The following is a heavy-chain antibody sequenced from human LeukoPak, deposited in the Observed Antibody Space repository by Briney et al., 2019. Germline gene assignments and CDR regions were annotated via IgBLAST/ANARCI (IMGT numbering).Heavy chain of an antibody. J-gene: IGHJ4*02. CDR3: ARGSSIAALSGDY. D-gene: IGHD6-6*01. Sequence: GRSLRLSCAASGFTFSSYGMHWVRQAPGKGLEWVAVIWYDGSNKYYADSVKGRFTISRDNSKSTLYLQMNSLRAEDTAVYYCARGSSIAALSGDYWGQGTLVTVSS. V-gene: IGHV3-33*01. CDR2: IWYDGSNK. CDR1: GFTFSSYG.